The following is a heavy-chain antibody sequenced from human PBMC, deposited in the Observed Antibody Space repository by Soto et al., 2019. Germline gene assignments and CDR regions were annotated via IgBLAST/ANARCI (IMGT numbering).Heavy chain of an antibody. CDR2: INHSGST. CDR1: GGSFSGYY. J-gene: IGHJ6*02. Sequence: PSETLSLTCAVYGGSFSGYYWSWIRQPPGKGLEWIGEINHSGSTNYNPSLKSRVTISVDTSKNQFSLKLSSVTAADTAVYYCARGRGRLHYYYYYGMDVWGQGTTVTVSS. D-gene: IGHD2-15*01. CDR3: ARGRGRLHYYYYYGMDV. V-gene: IGHV4-34*01.